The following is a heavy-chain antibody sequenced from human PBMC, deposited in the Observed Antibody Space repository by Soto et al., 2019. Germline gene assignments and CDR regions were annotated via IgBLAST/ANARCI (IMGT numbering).Heavy chain of an antibody. J-gene: IGHJ5*02. CDR2: IYYSGST. D-gene: IGHD3-10*01. V-gene: IGHV4-39*01. CDR3: ARVRYGGDGWFDP. Sequence: PSETLSLTCTVSGGSISSSSYYWGWIRQPPGKGLEWIGSIYYSGSTYYNPSLKSRVTISVDTSKNQFSLKLSSVTAADTAVYYCARVRYGGDGWFDPWGQGTLVTVSS. CDR1: GGSISSSSYY.